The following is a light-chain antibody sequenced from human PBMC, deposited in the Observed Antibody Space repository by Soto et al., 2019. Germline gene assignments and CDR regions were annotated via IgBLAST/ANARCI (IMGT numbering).Light chain of an antibody. J-gene: IGLJ1*01. V-gene: IGLV2-8*02. Sequence: QSALSRVASACRSRGPPVPISYTRTSADVGGYNFVSWYQQHPGKAPKLMIFEVSQRPSGVPDRFSGSKSGNTASLTVSELQAEDEADYYCASYAGSQNYVFGTGTKVTVL. CDR1: SADVGGYNF. CDR2: EVS. CDR3: ASYAGSQNYV.